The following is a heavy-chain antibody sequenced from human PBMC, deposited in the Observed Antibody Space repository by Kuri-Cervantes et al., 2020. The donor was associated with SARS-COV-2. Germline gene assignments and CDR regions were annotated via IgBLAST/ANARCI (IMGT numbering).Heavy chain of an antibody. CDR3: ASGGDCSSTSCYRAEVN. J-gene: IGHJ4*02. V-gene: IGHV3-66*03. D-gene: IGHD2-2*02. CDR1: GFTVSSNY. Sequence: GGSLRLSCAASGFTVSSNYMSWVRQAPGKGLEWVSVIYSCGSTYHADSVKGRFTISRDNSKNTLYLQMNSLRAEDTAVYYCASGGDCSSTSCYRAEVNWGQGTLVTVSS. CDR2: IYSCGST.